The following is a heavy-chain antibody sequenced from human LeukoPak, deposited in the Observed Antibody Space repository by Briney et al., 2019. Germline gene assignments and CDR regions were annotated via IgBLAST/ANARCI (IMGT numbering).Heavy chain of an antibody. D-gene: IGHD3-10*01. CDR2: IPYDGTNK. Sequence: QAGGSLRLSCAPSGFTFSNYGMHWVRQAPGKGLEWVAFIPYDGTNKYYADSVKGRFTISRDNSKNTLYLQMNSLRAADTALYCCVQGTRRGAITMVRGVIGKSYYFDSWGQGTLVTVSS. J-gene: IGHJ4*02. CDR3: VQGTRRGAITMVRGVIGKSYYFDS. V-gene: IGHV3-30*02. CDR1: GFTFSNYG.